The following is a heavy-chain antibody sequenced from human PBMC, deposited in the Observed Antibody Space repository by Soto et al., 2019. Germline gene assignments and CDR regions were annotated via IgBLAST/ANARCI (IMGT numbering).Heavy chain of an antibody. Sequence: SVKVSCKASGGTFSSYAISWVRQAPGQGLEWMGGIIPIFGTANYAQKFQGRVTITADESTSTAYMELSSLRSEDTAVYYCARDHTEWLVHCDYWGQGTLVTVSS. J-gene: IGHJ4*02. CDR2: IIPIFGTA. CDR1: GGTFSSYA. CDR3: ARDHTEWLVHCDY. D-gene: IGHD6-19*01. V-gene: IGHV1-69*13.